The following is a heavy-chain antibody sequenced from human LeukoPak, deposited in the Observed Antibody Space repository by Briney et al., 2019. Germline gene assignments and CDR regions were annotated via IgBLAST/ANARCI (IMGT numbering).Heavy chain of an antibody. D-gene: IGHD3-10*01. CDR1: GGSFSGFF. J-gene: IGHJ5*02. V-gene: IGHV4-34*01. CDR2: ISHLGTN. Sequence: PSETLSLTCGVSGGSFSGFFWTWLRQAPGKGLEWIAEISHLGTNHTHPSLKSRVTISVDTSRNQFSLTLKSVTAADTAVYYCTRGVNRRFYGAGRRNTWFAPWGQGTRVTVSP. CDR3: TRGVNRRFYGAGRRNTWFAP.